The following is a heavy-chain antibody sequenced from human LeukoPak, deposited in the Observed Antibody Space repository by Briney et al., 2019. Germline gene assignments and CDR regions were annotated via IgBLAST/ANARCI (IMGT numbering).Heavy chain of an antibody. V-gene: IGHV3-23*01. Sequence: AGGSLRLSCAASGFTFSSYAMSWVRQAPGKGLEWVSAISGSGGSTYYADSVKGRFTISRDNAKNTLYLQMHSLRAEDTAVYYCARGDYDFWSGYFPWGQGTLVTVSS. CDR2: ISGSGGST. J-gene: IGHJ5*02. D-gene: IGHD3-3*01. CDR1: GFTFSSYA. CDR3: ARGDYDFWSGYFP.